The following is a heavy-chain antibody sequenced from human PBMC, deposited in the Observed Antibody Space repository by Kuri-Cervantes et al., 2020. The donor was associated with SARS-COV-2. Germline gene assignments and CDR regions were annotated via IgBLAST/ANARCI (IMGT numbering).Heavy chain of an antibody. V-gene: IGHV4-34*01. J-gene: IGHJ6*02. D-gene: IGHD3-22*01. CDR1: GGSFSGYY. Sequence: ESLKISCAVYGGSFSGYYWSWIRQPPGKGLEWIGEINHSGSTNYNPSLKSRVTISVDTSKNQFSLKLSSVTAADTAVYYCARGTLGITMIVVVNAYYYYGMDVWGQGTTVTVSS. CDR2: INHSGST. CDR3: ARGTLGITMIVVVNAYYYYGMDV.